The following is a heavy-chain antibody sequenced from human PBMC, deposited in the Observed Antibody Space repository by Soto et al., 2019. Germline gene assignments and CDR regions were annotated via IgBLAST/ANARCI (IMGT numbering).Heavy chain of an antibody. CDR2: IYYSGST. CDR3: ARVGAAAAGYYYYYYGMDV. D-gene: IGHD6-13*01. CDR1: GGSGSSGDFY. Sequence: PSETLSLTCTVSGGSGSSGDFYWTWIRKHPGKGLEWIGYIYYSGSTYYNPSLKSRVTISVDTSKNQFSLKLSSVTAADTAVYYCARVGAAAAGYYYYYYGMDVWGQGTTVTVSS. J-gene: IGHJ6*02. V-gene: IGHV4-31*03.